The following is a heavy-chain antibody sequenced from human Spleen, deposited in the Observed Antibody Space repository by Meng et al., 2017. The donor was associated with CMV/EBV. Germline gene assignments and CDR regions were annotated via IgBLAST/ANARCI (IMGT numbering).Heavy chain of an antibody. J-gene: IGHJ3*02. V-gene: IGHV3-11*01. CDR2: ISSSGSTI. Sequence: GESLKISCAASGFTFSDYYMSWIRQAPGKGLEWVSYISSSGSTIYYADSVKGRFTISRDNATNSLYLQMNSLRAEDTAVYYCARDHNAFDIWGQGTMVTVSS. CDR1: GFTFSDYY. CDR3: ARDHNAFDI.